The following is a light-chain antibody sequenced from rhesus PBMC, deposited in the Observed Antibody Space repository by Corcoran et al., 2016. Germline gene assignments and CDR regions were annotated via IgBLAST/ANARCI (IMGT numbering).Light chain of an antibody. CDR1: QNIYSD. V-gene: IGKV1S12*01. CDR2: AAS. J-gene: IGKJ4*01. CDR3: QRYFDNPPLT. Sequence: DIQMTQSPSALSASVGDRVTISCRASQNIYSDLAWYQQKPGKAPKLLIYAASSLQTGIPSRFSGSGSGTVFTLPISSLQPEDSATYYCQRYFDNPPLTFGGGTKVELK.